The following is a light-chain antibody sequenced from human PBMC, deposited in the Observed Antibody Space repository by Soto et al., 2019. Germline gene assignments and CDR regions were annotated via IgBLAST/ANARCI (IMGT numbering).Light chain of an antibody. CDR3: QVYGPSPPIT. V-gene: IGKV3-20*01. CDR1: LSVSGSQ. Sequence: GERATLSCRASLSVSGSQLSWYQQQPGQPPRLLIYGASSRAAGIPDRFTGSGSGGDFSPTISRLEPADFAVYYCQVYGPSPPITFGQGTRLEIK. CDR2: GAS. J-gene: IGKJ5*01.